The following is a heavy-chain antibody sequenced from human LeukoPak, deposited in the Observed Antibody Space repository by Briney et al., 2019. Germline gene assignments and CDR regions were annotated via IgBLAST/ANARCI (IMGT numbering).Heavy chain of an antibody. CDR1: GFTVSSNY. J-gene: IGHJ3*02. CDR3: ARARRIAANDAFDI. CDR2: IWYDGSNK. D-gene: IGHD6-13*01. V-gene: IGHV3-33*08. Sequence: GGSLRLSCAASGFTVSSNYMSWVRQAPGKGLEWVAVIWYDGSNKYYADSVKGRFTISRDNSKNTLYLQMNSLRAEDTAVYYCARARRIAANDAFDIWGQGTMVTVSS.